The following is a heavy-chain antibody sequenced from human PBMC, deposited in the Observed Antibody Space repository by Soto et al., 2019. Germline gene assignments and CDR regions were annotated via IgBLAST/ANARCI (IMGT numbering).Heavy chain of an antibody. Sequence: QVRLVESGGGVVQPGRPLRLSCAASGFTFSSYAMNWVRPAPGKGLEWVAAISNDGSNTYYADSVKARFTVSRDNSKNPLDLLVNSLGTEDAAAYSGSTPLGYRVESELQLCGDFDSWGPGALVSVSS. CDR1: GFTFSSYA. V-gene: IGHV3-30-3*01. CDR3: STPLGYRVESELQLCGDFDS. J-gene: IGHJ4*02. CDR2: ISNDGSNT. D-gene: IGHD3-16*02.